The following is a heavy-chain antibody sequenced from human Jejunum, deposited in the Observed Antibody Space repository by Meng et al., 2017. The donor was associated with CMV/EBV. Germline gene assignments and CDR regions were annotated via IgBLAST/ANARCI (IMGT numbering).Heavy chain of an antibody. D-gene: IGHD4-23*01. V-gene: IGHV4-59*01. J-gene: IGHJ4*02. Sequence: VSGGSISTYYWSWIRQPPGKGLEWLGYIYYSGSTNYNPSLKSRVTISLDTSKNQFSLKLSSVTAADTAVYYCARANSGFGGNCDYWGQGTLVTVSS. CDR3: ARANSGFGGNCDY. CDR2: IYYSGST. CDR1: GGSISTYY.